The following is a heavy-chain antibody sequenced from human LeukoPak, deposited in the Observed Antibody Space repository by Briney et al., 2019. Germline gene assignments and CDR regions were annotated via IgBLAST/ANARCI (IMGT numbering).Heavy chain of an antibody. CDR3: ARAPSEIGGYYPEYFRH. CDR2: IKSDGRT. CDR1: GFTFSSYW. J-gene: IGHJ1*01. Sequence: GGSLRLSCAAAGFTFSSYWMPWVRQAPGKGLVWVSRIKSDGRTNYADSVKGRFTISRDNAKNTVSLQMNSLRAEDTGACYCARAPSEIGGYYPEYFRHWGQGTLVTVSS. D-gene: IGHD3-22*01. V-gene: IGHV3-74*01.